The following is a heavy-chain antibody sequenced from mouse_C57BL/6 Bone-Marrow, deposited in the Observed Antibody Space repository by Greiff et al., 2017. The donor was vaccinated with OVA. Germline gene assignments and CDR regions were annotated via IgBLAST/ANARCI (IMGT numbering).Heavy chain of an antibody. Sequence: EVQLQQSGAELVKPGASVKLSCTASGFNIKDYYMHWVKQRTEQGLEWIGRIDPEDGETKYAPKFQGKATITADTSSNTAYLQLSSLTSEDTAVYYCAFITTVVGAMDYLGQGTSVTVSS. CDR2: IDPEDGET. V-gene: IGHV14-2*01. J-gene: IGHJ4*01. D-gene: IGHD1-1*01. CDR3: AFITTVVGAMDY. CDR1: GFNIKDYY.